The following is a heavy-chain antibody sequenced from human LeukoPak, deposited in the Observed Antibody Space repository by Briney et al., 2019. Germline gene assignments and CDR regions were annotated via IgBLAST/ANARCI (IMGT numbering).Heavy chain of an antibody. CDR1: GGSFSGYY. CDR2: INHSGST. D-gene: IGHD3-3*01. J-gene: IGHJ5*02. Sequence: SETLSLTCAVYGGSFSGYYWSWIRQPPGKGLEWIGEINHSGSTNYNPSLKSRVTISVDTSKNQFSLKLSSVTAADTAVYYCARGPLGWPIGFDPWGQGTLVTVSS. CDR3: ARGPLGWPIGFDP. V-gene: IGHV4-34*01.